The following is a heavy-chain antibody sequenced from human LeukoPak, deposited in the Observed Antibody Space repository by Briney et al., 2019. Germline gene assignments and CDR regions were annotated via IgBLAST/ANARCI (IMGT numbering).Heavy chain of an antibody. Sequence: SETLSLTCTVSGGSISSYYWSWIRQPPGKGLEWIGYIYYSGSTYYNPSLKSRVTISVDTSKNQFSLKLSSVTAADTAVYYCASWTDYVWGSYRGWGQGTLVTVSS. CDR2: IYYSGST. CDR3: ASWTDYVWGSYRG. J-gene: IGHJ4*02. V-gene: IGHV4-59*04. CDR1: GGSISSYY. D-gene: IGHD3-16*02.